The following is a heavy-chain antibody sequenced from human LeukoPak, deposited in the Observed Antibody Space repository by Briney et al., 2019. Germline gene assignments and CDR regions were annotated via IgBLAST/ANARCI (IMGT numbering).Heavy chain of an antibody. CDR1: GYTFTSYG. D-gene: IGHD2-2*02. J-gene: IGHJ6*03. CDR3: ARGVPAAIVSAYYYYMDV. CDR2: ISAYNGNT. V-gene: IGHV1-18*01. Sequence: ASVKVSCKASGYTFTSYGISWVRQAPGQGVEWMGWISAYNGNTNNAQKLQGRVTMTTDTSTSTAYMELRSLRSDDTAVYYCARGVPAAIVSAYYYYMDVWGKGTTVTVSS.